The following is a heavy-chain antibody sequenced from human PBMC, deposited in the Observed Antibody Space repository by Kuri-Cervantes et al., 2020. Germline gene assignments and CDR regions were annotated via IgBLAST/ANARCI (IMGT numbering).Heavy chain of an antibody. Sequence: GESLKISCAASGFTFSSYSMNWVRQAPGKGLEWVSSISSSSSYIYYADSVKGRLTISRDNAKNSLYLQMNSLRAEDTAVYYCASGNLDFWSGYSFLDVWGKGTTVTVSS. CDR2: ISSSSSYI. J-gene: IGHJ6*04. CDR3: ASGNLDFWSGYSFLDV. V-gene: IGHV3-21*01. CDR1: GFTFSSYS. D-gene: IGHD3-3*01.